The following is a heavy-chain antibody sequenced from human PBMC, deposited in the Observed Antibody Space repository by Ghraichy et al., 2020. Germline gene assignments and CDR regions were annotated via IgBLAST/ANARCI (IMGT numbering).Heavy chain of an antibody. CDR2: ITSTGTTM. V-gene: IGHV3-48*02. Sequence: GGSLRLSCAASGFTLSNYAMNWVRQAPGKGLEWVSYITSTGTTMYYADSVKGRFTLSRDSAKNSLFLQMNSLRDEDTALYYCAPDLGYCSSGTCYPYYYSGMDGWDHGTTVTVSS. D-gene: IGHD2-15*01. CDR3: APDLGYCSSGTCYPYYYSGMDG. J-gene: IGHJ6*02. CDR1: GFTLSNYA.